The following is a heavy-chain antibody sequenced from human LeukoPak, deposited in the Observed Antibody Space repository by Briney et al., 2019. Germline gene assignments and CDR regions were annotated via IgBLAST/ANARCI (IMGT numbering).Heavy chain of an antibody. D-gene: IGHD3-22*01. J-gene: IGHJ4*02. Sequence: SETLSLTCTVSDYSISSGYYWGWIRQPPGKGLEWIGSMYYSGSTYYNPSLKSRVRVSVDTSKNQFSLKLSSVTAADTAVYYCARAYFVTMIVLVTYYFDDWGQGTPVTVSS. V-gene: IGHV4-38-2*02. CDR2: MYYSGST. CDR1: DYSISSGYY. CDR3: ARAYFVTMIVLVTYYFDD.